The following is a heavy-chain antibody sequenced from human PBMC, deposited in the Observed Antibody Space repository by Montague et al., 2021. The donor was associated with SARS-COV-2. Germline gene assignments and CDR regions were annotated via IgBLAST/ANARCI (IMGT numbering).Heavy chain of an antibody. V-gene: IGHV4-59*01. D-gene: IGHD5-18*01. CDR3: ASGSYGPDAFDF. CDR2: INHSGST. J-gene: IGHJ3*01. Sequence: SETLSLTCTVSGGSISSYYWSWIRQPPGKGLEWIGYINHSGSTNYNPSLKSRVTISLDTSKNQFSLKLNSVTAADTAVYYCASGSYGPDAFDFWGQGTMVTVSS. CDR1: GGSISSYY.